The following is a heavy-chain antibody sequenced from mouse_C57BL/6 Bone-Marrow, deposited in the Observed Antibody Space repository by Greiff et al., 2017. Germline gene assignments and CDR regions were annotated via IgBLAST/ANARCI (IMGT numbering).Heavy chain of an antibody. V-gene: IGHV2-9-1*01. CDR1: GFSLTSYA. CDR3: ARIQYYYGSSPDFDAMDY. J-gene: IGHJ4*01. D-gene: IGHD1-1*01. Sequence: QVQLKESGPGLVAPSQSLSITCTVSGFSLTSYAISWVRQPPGKGLEWLGVIWTGGGTNYNSALKSRLSISKDNSKSQVFLKMNSLQTDDTARYYCARIQYYYGSSPDFDAMDYWGQGTSVTVSS. CDR2: IWTGGGT.